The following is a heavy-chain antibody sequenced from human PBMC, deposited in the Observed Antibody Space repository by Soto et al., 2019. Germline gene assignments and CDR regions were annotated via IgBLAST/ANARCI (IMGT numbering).Heavy chain of an antibody. CDR2: INQSGTT. CDR3: ARDIITVIGGDIYYYFGMDV. D-gene: IGHD3-10*01. Sequence: SSDALYLTCEVNGGSFSEYYWSWRRQSPGKGLEWIGEINQSGTTHYNPSLKSRVRISIDKSKNQFSLNLTSVTAADTATYYCARDIITVIGGDIYYYFGMDVWGQGTTVTVSS. J-gene: IGHJ6*02. V-gene: IGHV4-34*01. CDR1: GGSFSEYY.